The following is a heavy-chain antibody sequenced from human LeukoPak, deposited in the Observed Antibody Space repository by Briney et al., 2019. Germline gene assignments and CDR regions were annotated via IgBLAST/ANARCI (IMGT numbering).Heavy chain of an antibody. CDR3: TTQAGVERGAAVATTIDY. V-gene: IGHV3-21*01. J-gene: IGHJ4*02. Sequence: AGGSLRLSCAGSGFTFSRLAMNWVRQASREGLEWVSSISPSGGHIYYADSVRGRFTVSRDNAKNSLYLQMDSLRDGDTAVYYCTTQAGVERGAAVATTIDYWGQGTLVTVSS. D-gene: IGHD5-12*01. CDR1: GFTFSRLA. CDR2: ISPSGGHI.